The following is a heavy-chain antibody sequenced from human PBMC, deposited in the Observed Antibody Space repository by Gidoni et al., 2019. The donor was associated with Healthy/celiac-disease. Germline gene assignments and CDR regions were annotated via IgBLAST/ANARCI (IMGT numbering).Heavy chain of an antibody. CDR1: GGSIGSGGYY. CDR3: ARANWNPSWFDP. V-gene: IGHV4-31*03. J-gene: IGHJ5*02. CDR2: IYYSGST. Sequence: QVQLQESGPGLVQPSQTLSLTCTVSGGSIGSGGYYWSWIRQHPGKGLEWIGYIYYSGSTYYNPSLKSRVTISVDTSKNQFSLKLSSVTAADTAVYYCARANWNPSWFDPWGQGTLVTVSS. D-gene: IGHD1-1*01.